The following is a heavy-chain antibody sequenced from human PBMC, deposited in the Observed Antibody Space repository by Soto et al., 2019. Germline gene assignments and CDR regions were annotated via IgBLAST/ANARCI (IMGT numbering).Heavy chain of an antibody. CDR1: GGSISNYY. V-gene: IGHV4-59*08. D-gene: IGHD3-22*01. J-gene: IGHJ5*02. Sequence: PSEILSLTCTVSGGSISNYYWSWIRQPPGKGLEWVGYVSYDGRTNSNPSLRSRVIISVDTSKSQLSLKLSSVTAADTAVYYCARHLGYDSSGYYRNWFDPWGQGTLVTVSS. CDR2: VSYDGRT. CDR3: ARHLGYDSSGYYRNWFDP.